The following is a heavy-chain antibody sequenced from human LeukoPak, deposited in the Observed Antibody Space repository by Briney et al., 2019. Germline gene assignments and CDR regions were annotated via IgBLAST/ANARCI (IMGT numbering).Heavy chain of an antibody. J-gene: IGHJ4*02. V-gene: IGHV4-34*01. CDR1: GGSFSGYY. CDR3: AIIYSGYDVDY. CDR2: ISHSGST. Sequence: SETLSLTCAVYGGSFSGYYWSWIRQPPGKGLEWIGEISHSGSTNYNPSLKSRVTMSVDTSKNQFSLRLSSVTAADTAVYYCAIIYSGYDVDYWGQGTRVTVSS. D-gene: IGHD5-12*01.